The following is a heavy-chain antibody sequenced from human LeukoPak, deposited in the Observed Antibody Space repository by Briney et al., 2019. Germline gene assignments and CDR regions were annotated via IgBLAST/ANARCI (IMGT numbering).Heavy chain of an antibody. D-gene: IGHD5-24*01. Sequence: SETLSLTCTVSGGSISDYYCSWLRQPPGKGLEWIGYIYYIGSTNYNPSLRSRVTISVDTSKNQFSLKLTSVTAADTAVYYCARVRRDGYPFDYWGQGTLVTVSS. CDR2: IYYIGST. J-gene: IGHJ4*02. V-gene: IGHV4-59*01. CDR3: ARVRRDGYPFDY. CDR1: GGSISDYY.